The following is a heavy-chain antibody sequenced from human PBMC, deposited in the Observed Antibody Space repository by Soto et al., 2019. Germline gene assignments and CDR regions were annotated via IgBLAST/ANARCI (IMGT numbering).Heavy chain of an antibody. CDR1: GYTFTRYG. V-gene: IGHV1-18*01. D-gene: IGHD3-22*01. J-gene: IGHJ4*02. Sequence: QVQLVQSGAEVKKPGASVKVSCKASGYTFTRYGISCVRQAPGQVLEWLGWISAYNGNTDYAQKLQGRVTMTTHTSTSTAYMELRSLRSDDTAVYYCARSTHPGYYYDSSGYYYDYWGQGPLVTVSS. CDR2: ISAYNGNT. CDR3: ARSTHPGYYYDSSGYYYDY.